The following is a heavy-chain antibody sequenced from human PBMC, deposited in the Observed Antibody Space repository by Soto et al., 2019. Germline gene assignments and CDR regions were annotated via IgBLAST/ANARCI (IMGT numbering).Heavy chain of an antibody. D-gene: IGHD3-16*02. J-gene: IGHJ3*02. CDR2: ISGSGGST. V-gene: IGHV3-23*01. Sequence: GGSLRLSCAASGFTFSSYAMSWVRQAPGKGLEWVSAISGSGGSTYYADSVKGRFTISRDNSKNTLYLQMNSLRAEDTAVYYCSKTNVPFGGVIAYAFDIWGQGTMVTVSS. CDR3: SKTNVPFGGVIAYAFDI. CDR1: GFTFSSYA.